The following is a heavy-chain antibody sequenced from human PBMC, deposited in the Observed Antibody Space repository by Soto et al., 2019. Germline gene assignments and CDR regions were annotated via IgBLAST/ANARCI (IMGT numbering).Heavy chain of an antibody. J-gene: IGHJ4*02. CDR3: AHRVLRTVFGLVTTTAIYFDF. D-gene: IGHD3-3*01. CDR1: GFSLTTSGVG. CDR2: IYWDDDK. V-gene: IGHV2-5*02. Sequence: QITLNESGPTVVRPTETLTLTCRFSGFSLTTSGVGVGWLRQSPGKAPEWLALIYWDDDKRYSASLKSRLTITNDTSKNQVVLTVSDLDPTDTATYYCAHRVLRTVFGLVTTTAIYFDFWGQGTPVAVSS.